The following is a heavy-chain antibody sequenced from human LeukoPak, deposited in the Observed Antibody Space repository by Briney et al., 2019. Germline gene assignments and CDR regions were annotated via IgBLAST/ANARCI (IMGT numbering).Heavy chain of an antibody. CDR1: GFTFSSYS. Sequence: PGGSLRLSCAASGFTFSSYSMNWVRQAPGKGLEWVSYISSSSSTIYYADSVEGRFTISRDNAKNSLYLQMNSLRAEDTAVYYCASPGSYWRDDAFDIWGQGTMVTVSS. CDR2: ISSSSSTI. D-gene: IGHD1-26*01. CDR3: ASPGSYWRDDAFDI. J-gene: IGHJ3*02. V-gene: IGHV3-48*01.